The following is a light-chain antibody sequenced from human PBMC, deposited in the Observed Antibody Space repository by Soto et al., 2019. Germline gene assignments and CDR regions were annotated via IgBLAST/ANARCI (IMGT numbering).Light chain of an antibody. CDR3: QQLKTFPPFFT. CDR1: QGIRSY. Sequence: DIQLTQSPSFLSASVGDRVTITCRASQGIRSYLAWYQQRPGKAPELLIYGASTLRPGGASRFSGSGSGTEFTLTLSSLQTEDLETYFCQQLKTFPPFFTFGTGTKVDIK. V-gene: IGKV1-9*01. CDR2: GAS. J-gene: IGKJ3*01.